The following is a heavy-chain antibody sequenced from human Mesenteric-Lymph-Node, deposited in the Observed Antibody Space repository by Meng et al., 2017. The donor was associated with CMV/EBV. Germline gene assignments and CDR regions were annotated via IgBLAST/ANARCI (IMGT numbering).Heavy chain of an antibody. J-gene: IGHJ4*02. Sequence: ASVKVSCKASGYTFTSYGISWVRQAPGQGLEWMGWISAYNGNTKYAQNLQGRVTMTTDTSTSTAYMELSSLRSEDTAVYYCARAYGGNSGFDYWGQGTLVTVSS. V-gene: IGHV1-18*01. D-gene: IGHD4-23*01. CDR2: ISAYNGNT. CDR3: ARAYGGNSGFDY. CDR1: GYTFTSYG.